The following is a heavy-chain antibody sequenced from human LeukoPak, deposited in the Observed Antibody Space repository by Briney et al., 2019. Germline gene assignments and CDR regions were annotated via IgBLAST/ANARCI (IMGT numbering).Heavy chain of an antibody. D-gene: IGHD3-10*01. CDR1: GYSFTSYW. V-gene: IGHV5-51*01. Sequence: GESLQISCKGSGYSFTSYWIGWVRQMPGKGLEWMGIIYPGDSDTRYSPSFQGQVTISADKSISTAYLQWSSLKASDTALYYCASSARYGSGSYYNPPPPHYWGQGTLVTVSS. CDR3: ASSARYGSGSYYNPPPPHY. J-gene: IGHJ4*02. CDR2: IYPGDSDT.